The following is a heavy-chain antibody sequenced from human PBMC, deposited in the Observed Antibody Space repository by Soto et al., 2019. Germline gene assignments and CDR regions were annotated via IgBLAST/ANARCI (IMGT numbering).Heavy chain of an antibody. J-gene: IGHJ5*02. CDR1: GNTLTYYS. CDR2: INVGTGKT. CDR3: ACGEGSRKPRHNWFDP. D-gene: IGHD2-21*01. Sequence: ASVKVSCKASGNTLTYYSMHWVRQAPGQGLEWMGWINVGTGKTKYSQSSQGRVTITRDTSASTVYMELSSLKSEDTGIYYCACGEGSRKPRHNWFDPWGQGTLVTVSS. V-gene: IGHV1-3*01.